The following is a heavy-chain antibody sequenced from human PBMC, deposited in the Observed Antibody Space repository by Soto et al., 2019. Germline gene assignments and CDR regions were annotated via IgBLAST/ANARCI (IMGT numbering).Heavy chain of an antibody. CDR2: ISSNGGST. J-gene: IGHJ4*02. V-gene: IGHV3-64*01. Sequence: GGSLRLSCAASGFTFSSYAMHWVRQAPGKGLEYVSAISSNGGSTYYANSVKGRFTISRDNSKNTLYLQMGSLRAEDMAVYYYARSSQRQWLAPFDYWGQGTLDTVSS. CDR1: GFTFSSYA. D-gene: IGHD6-19*01. CDR3: ARSSQRQWLAPFDY.